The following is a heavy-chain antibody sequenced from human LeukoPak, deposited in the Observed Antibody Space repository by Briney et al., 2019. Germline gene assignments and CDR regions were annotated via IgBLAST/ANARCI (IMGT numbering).Heavy chain of an antibody. V-gene: IGHV3-48*01. Sequence: GGSLRLSCAASGFTFSSYSMNWVRQAPGKGLEWVSYISSSSSTIYYADFVKGRFTISRDNAKNSLYLQMNSLRAEDTAVYYCAKGSGWEMSYYYYYMDVWGKGTTVTISS. CDR1: GFTFSSYS. CDR2: ISSSSSTI. J-gene: IGHJ6*03. D-gene: IGHD1-26*01. CDR3: AKGSGWEMSYYYYYMDV.